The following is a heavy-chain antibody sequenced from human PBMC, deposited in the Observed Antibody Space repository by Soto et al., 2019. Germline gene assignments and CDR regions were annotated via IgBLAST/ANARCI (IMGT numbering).Heavy chain of an antibody. Sequence: QVQLVESGGGVVQPGRSLRLSCAASGFTFSSYGMHWVRQAPGKGLEWVAVIWYDGSNKYYADSVKGRFTISRDNSKNTLYLQMNSLRAEDTAVYYCAREAGTRVYFDYWGQGTLVTVSS. CDR3: AREAGTRVYFDY. J-gene: IGHJ4*02. V-gene: IGHV3-33*01. CDR1: GFTFSSYG. D-gene: IGHD4-17*01. CDR2: IWYDGSNK.